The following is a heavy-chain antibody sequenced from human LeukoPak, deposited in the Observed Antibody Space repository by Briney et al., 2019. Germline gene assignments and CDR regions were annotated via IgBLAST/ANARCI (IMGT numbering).Heavy chain of an antibody. V-gene: IGHV4-34*01. J-gene: IGHJ4*02. CDR3: ARGYKAVVIDRLDY. D-gene: IGHD3-22*01. CDR1: GGSFSGYY. CDR2: INHSGST. Sequence: SETLSLTCAVYGGSFSGYYWSWIRQPPGKGLEWIGEINHSGSTNYNPSLKSRVTISVDTSKNQFSLKLSSVTAADTAVYYCARGYKAVVIDRLDYWGQGTLVTVSS.